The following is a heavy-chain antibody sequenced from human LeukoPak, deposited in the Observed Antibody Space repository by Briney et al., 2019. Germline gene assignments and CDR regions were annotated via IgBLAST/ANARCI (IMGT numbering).Heavy chain of an antibody. CDR1: GGSISSYY. Sequence: SETLSLTCTVSGGSISSYYWSWIRQPPGKGLEWIGYIYYSGSTNYNPSLKSRVTISLDTSKNQFSLKLSSVTAADTAVYYCARDEGNFYSTTYAFNIWGQGTMVTVSS. J-gene: IGHJ3*02. CDR3: ARDEGNFYSTTYAFNI. CDR2: IYYSGST. V-gene: IGHV4-59*01. D-gene: IGHD4-23*01.